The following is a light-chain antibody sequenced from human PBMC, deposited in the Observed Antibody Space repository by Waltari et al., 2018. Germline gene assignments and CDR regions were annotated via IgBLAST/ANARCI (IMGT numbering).Light chain of an antibody. CDR3: NSRDXSGNHVV. V-gene: IGLV3-19*01. J-gene: IGLJ2*01. CDR1: SLRSYY. Sequence: ELTQDPAVSVALGQXVRITCQGDSLRSYYASWYQQKPGQAPVLVIYGKNNRPSGIPDRFSGSSSGNTASLTITGAQAEDEADYYCNSRDXSGNHVVFGGGTKLTVL. CDR2: GKN.